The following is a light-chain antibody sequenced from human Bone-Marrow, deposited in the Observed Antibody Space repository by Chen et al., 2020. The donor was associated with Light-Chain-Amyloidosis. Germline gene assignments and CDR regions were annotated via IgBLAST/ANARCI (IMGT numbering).Light chain of an antibody. J-gene: IGLJ2*01. CDR1: ALPTKY. CDR2: RDT. V-gene: IGLV3-25*03. CDR3: QSADSSGTYEVI. Sequence: YELTHPPSVSVSPGQTARLTCPGDALPTKYADWYQQKPGQAPVLVIHRDTERPSGISERFSGSSSGTTATLTISGVQAEDEADYHCQSADSSGTYEVIFGGGTKLTVL.